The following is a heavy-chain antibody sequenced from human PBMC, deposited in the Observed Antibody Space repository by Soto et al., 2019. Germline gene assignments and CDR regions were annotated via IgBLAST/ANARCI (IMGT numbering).Heavy chain of an antibody. CDR2: MNPNSGNT. Sequence: ASVKVSCKASGYTFTSYDINWVRQATGQGLEWMGWMNPNSGNTGYAQKFQGRVTMTRNTSISTAYMELSSLRSEDTAVYYCARAPFYDYIWGSPTSDWYFDLWGRGTLVTVSS. J-gene: IGHJ2*01. V-gene: IGHV1-8*01. D-gene: IGHD3-16*01. CDR3: ARAPFYDYIWGSPTSDWYFDL. CDR1: GYTFTSYD.